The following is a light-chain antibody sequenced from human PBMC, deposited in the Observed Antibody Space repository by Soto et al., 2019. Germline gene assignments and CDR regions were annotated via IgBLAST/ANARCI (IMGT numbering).Light chain of an antibody. CDR1: QRVSTN. J-gene: IGKJ4*01. Sequence: EIVMTQSPAPMSVSPGERATLSSRASQRVSTNLAWYQQKPGQAPRLLIYGASTRATGIPARFSGSGSGTEFTLTISSLQSEDFAVYYCQQYNNWPPLTFGGGTKVEIK. CDR3: QQYNNWPPLT. CDR2: GAS. V-gene: IGKV3-15*01.